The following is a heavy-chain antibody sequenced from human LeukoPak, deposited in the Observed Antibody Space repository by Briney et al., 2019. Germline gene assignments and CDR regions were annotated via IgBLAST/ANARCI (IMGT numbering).Heavy chain of an antibody. D-gene: IGHD4-17*01. Sequence: PSETLSLTCTVSGGSISSYYWSWIRQPPGKGLEWIGYIYYSGSTNYNPSLKSRVTISVDTSKNQFSLKLSSVAAADTAVYYCARMGSPDYGDYLDYWGQGTLVTVSS. CDR1: GGSISSYY. CDR3: ARMGSPDYGDYLDY. CDR2: IYYSGST. V-gene: IGHV4-59*01. J-gene: IGHJ4*02.